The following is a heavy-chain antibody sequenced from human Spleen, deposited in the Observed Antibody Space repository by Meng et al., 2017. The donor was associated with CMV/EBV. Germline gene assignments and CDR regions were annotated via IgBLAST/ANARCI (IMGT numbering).Heavy chain of an antibody. CDR2: INPSSGDS. D-gene: IGHD6-13*01. Sequence: ASVKVSCKASGGTFSNYAISWVRQAPGHGLEWMGWINPSSGDSKSAQKFQGRVTMTRDTSISTAYMELNRLTSDDTAVYFCARVPSVAAADPWGQGTLVTVSS. CDR3: ARVPSVAAADP. V-gene: IGHV1-2*02. J-gene: IGHJ5*02. CDR1: GGTFSNYA.